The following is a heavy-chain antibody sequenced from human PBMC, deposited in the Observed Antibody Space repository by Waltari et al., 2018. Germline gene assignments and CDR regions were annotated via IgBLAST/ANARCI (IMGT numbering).Heavy chain of an antibody. J-gene: IGHJ6*02. CDR2: ITKDGVDK. CDR3: ARDWDV. Sequence: QVQLVESGGDMVQPGRSLRLSCAASGFTFNIYAMHWVRQAPGKGLDWVAAITKDGVDKHYADSVKGRFTVSRENSKNTVDLQMSSLRAEDTALYYCARDWDVWGQGTTVTVSS. V-gene: IGHV3-30-3*01. CDR1: GFTFNIYA.